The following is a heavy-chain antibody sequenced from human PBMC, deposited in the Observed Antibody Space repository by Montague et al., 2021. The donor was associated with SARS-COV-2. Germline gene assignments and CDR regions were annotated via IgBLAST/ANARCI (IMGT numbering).Heavy chain of an antibody. CDR3: AKDRGAGVLEWLFDY. CDR1: GFTFSSYA. Sequence: SLRLSCAASGFTFSSYAMHWVRQAPGKGLEWVAVIWYTGSNKYYADSVKGRFTISRDNSKNTLYLQMNNLRAEDTAVYYCAKDRGAGVLEWLFDYWGQGTLVTVSS. V-gene: IGHV3-33*06. J-gene: IGHJ4*02. D-gene: IGHD3-3*01. CDR2: IWYTGSNK.